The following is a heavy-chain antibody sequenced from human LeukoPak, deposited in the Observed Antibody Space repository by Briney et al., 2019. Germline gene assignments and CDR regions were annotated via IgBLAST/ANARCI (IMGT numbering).Heavy chain of an antibody. CDR2: IYYSGST. V-gene: IGHV4-59*01. D-gene: IGHD4-23*01. CDR3: ARDGGNPDYYYYYMDV. CDR1: GGSISSYC. Sequence: KPSETLSLTCTVSGGSISSYCWSWIRQPPGKGLEWIGYIYYSGSTNYNPSLKSRVTISVDTSKNQFSLKLSSVTAADTAVYYCARDGGNPDYYYYYMDVWGKGTTVTVSS. J-gene: IGHJ6*03.